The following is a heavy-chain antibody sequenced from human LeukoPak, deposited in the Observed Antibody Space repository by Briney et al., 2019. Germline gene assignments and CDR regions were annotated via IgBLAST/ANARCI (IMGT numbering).Heavy chain of an antibody. CDR1: GFTFSNYN. V-gene: IGHV3-23*01. D-gene: IGHD3-3*01. CDR3: ASDTIDFWSGYSNSY. Sequence: PGGSLRLSCAASGFTFSNYNMNWVRQAPGKGLEWVSAISGSGGSTYYADSVKGRFTISRDNSKNTLYLQMNSLRAEDTAVYYCASDTIDFWSGYSNSYWGQGTLVTVSS. J-gene: IGHJ4*02. CDR2: ISGSGGST.